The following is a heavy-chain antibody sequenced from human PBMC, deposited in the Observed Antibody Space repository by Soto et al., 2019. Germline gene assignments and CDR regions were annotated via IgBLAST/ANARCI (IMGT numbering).Heavy chain of an antibody. CDR1: GYSFTSYD. CDR2: MKPNSGNT. D-gene: IGHD3-22*01. J-gene: IGHJ6*02. V-gene: IGHV1-8*01. CDR3: ASPPYHYDSGGYVFGMEV. Sequence: QVQLVQSGAEVKKSGASVKVSCKASGYSFTSYDIHWVRQATGQGLEWMGWMKPNSGNTGYAQKFQDRVTMTRDTSVNTAYLEPSSLRSEDSAVYYCASPPYHYDSGGYVFGMEVWGQGTTVTVSS.